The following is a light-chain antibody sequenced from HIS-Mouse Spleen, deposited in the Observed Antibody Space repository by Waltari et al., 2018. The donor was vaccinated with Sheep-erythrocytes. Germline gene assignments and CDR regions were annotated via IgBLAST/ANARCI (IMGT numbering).Light chain of an antibody. J-gene: IGLJ1*01. CDR2: DVS. CDR1: SSDVGGXXX. Sequence: QSALTQPRXXXGSXGQSVTIXCTGTSSDVGGXXXVPWYQQHPGKAPKLMIYDVSKRPSGVPDRFSGSKSGNTASLTISGLQAEDEADYYCCSYAGSYNHVFATGTKVTVL. V-gene: IGLV2-11*01. CDR3: CSYAGSYNHV.